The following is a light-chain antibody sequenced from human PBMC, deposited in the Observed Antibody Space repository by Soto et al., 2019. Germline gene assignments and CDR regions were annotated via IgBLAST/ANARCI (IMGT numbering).Light chain of an antibody. J-gene: IGKJ1*01. CDR1: QYIGSR. V-gene: IGKV1-5*01. CDR2: DAS. Sequence: DIQMTQSPSTLSASVGDRGTITCRASQYIGSRLAWYQQKPGKAPKFLIYDASSLQSGVPSRISGSGSGTEFTLTIRSLQPDDFATYYCQQYNTYSPWAFGQGTKVDIK. CDR3: QQYNTYSPWA.